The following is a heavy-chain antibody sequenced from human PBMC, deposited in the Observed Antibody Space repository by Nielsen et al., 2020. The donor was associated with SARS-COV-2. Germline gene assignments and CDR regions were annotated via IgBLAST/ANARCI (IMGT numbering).Heavy chain of an antibody. D-gene: IGHD3-10*01. CDR3: ARARVRGVPSDFDY. J-gene: IGHJ4*02. Sequence: GGSLRLSCKASGGTFSSYAISWVRQAPGQGLEWMGGIIPIFGTANYAQKFQGRVTITADESTSTAYMELSSLRSEDTAVYYCARARVRGVPSDFDYWGQGTLVTVSS. CDR2: IIPIFGTA. V-gene: IGHV1-69*01. CDR1: GGTFSSYA.